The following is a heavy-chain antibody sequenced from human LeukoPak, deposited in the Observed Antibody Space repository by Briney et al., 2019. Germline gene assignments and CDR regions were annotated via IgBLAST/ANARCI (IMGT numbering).Heavy chain of an antibody. V-gene: IGHV1-69*06. Sequence: ASVKLSCKASGYTFTIYGISWGRQPPGQGLEWMGGGILIFGTANYAQNYQGTVKITADKSTSTANMELSSLRSAVTAVYYSAKDGEYCSSTRWYYPHWFDPWGQGTLVTVSS. J-gene: IGHJ5*02. CDR3: AKDGEYCSSTRWYYPHWFDP. CDR2: GILIFGTA. CDR1: GYTFTIYG. D-gene: IGHD2-2*01.